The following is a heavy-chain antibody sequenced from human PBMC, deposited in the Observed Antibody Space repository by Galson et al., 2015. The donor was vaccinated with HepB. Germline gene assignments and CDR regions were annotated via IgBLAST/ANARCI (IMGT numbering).Heavy chain of an antibody. CDR1: GLTLRSSA. CDR3: ATRLGGGFNY. D-gene: IGHD6-25*01. CDR2: ISGNDSST. V-gene: IGHV3-23*01. J-gene: IGHJ4*02. Sequence: SLRLSCAASGLTLRSSAMSWVRQAPGKGLEWVSAISGNDSSTYYADSVKGRFTISRDDSKNTLYLQMYSLRADDTAVYYCATRLGGGFNYWGQGTLVTVSS.